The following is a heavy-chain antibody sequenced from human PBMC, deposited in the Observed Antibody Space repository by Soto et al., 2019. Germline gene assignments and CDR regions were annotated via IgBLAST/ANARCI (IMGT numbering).Heavy chain of an antibody. J-gene: IGHJ6*02. CDR3: AASCVGCGGFNYYGMDV. D-gene: IGHD2-21*01. CDR1: GGSISSGGYY. CDR2: IYYSGST. Sequence: QVQLQESGPGLVKPSQTLSLTCTVSGGSISSGGYYWSWIRQHPGKGLEWHGYIYYSGSTYYNPSFKCRVTISVDTSKNQFSLKLSSVTAADTAVYYCAASCVGCGGFNYYGMDVWGQGTTVTVSS. V-gene: IGHV4-31*03.